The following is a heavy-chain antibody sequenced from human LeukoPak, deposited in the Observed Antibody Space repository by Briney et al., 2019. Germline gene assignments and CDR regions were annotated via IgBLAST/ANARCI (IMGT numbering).Heavy chain of an antibody. CDR2: LLDSVNT. V-gene: IGHV4-59*11. J-gene: IGHJ4*02. D-gene: IGHD5-18*01. CDR1: GGSISSHS. CDR3: ATLKRGSIYGYFDF. Sequence: PSETLSLTCTVSGGSISSHSWSWIRQPPGKGLEWIGYLLDSVNTKDNPSLQSRLTLSADTSKNQSSLRLSSVTAADTAMYYCATLKRGSIYGYFDFWGQGIKVTVSS.